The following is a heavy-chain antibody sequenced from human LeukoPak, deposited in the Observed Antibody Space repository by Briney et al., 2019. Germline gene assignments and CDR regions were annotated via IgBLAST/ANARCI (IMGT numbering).Heavy chain of an antibody. Sequence: PGGSLRLSCAASGFTFSNYGMNWVRQAPGKGLEWVSSIAGGSNTINYADSVKGRFTVSRDNAKNSLYLQMNSLRAEDTAVYYCARDNGWSADFWGQGTLVTVSS. CDR1: GFTFSNYG. D-gene: IGHD2-15*01. J-gene: IGHJ4*02. V-gene: IGHV3-21*04. CDR3: ARDNGWSADF. CDR2: IAGGSNTI.